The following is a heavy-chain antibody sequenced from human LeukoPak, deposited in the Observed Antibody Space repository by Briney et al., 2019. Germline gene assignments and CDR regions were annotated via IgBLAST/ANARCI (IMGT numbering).Heavy chain of an antibody. V-gene: IGHV1-8*01. J-gene: IGHJ4*02. CDR1: GYTLTELS. D-gene: IGHD5-24*01. Sequence: ASVKVSCKVSGYTLTELSMHWVRQATGQGPEWMGWMKPNSGNTGYAQKFQGRVTMTRNTSISTAYMELSSLRSEDTAMYYCVRWDGYSKFDYWGQGTLVTVSS. CDR3: VRWDGYSKFDY. CDR2: MKPNSGNT.